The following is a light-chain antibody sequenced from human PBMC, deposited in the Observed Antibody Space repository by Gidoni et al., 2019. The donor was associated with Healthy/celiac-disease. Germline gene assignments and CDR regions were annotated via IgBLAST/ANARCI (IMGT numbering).Light chain of an antibody. CDR1: QSVSSSY. V-gene: IGKV3-20*01. CDR3: QQYGSSPSWT. J-gene: IGKJ1*01. Sequence: EIVLTQSPGTLSLSPGERATLSCRASQSVSSSYLAWYQQKPGQAPRLLIYGASSRATGLPDRFSGSGSGTDFTLTISRLEPEDFAVYYCQQYGSSPSWTFGQXTKVEIK. CDR2: GAS.